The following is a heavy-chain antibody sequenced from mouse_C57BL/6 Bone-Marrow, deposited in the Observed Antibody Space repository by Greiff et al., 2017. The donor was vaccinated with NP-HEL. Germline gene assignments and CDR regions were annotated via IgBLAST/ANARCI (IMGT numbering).Heavy chain of an antibody. Sequence: QVQLQQPGAELVKPGASVKMSCKASGYTFTSYWITWVKQRPGQGLEWIVALSPCRFIPPSPSPFPFPSTLPFYTSSSTAYMQLSSLTSEDSAVYYCASRNSNYNYAMDYWGQGTSVTVSS. V-gene: IGHV1-55*01. D-gene: IGHD2-5*01. J-gene: IGHJ4*01. CDR2: LSPCRFIP. CDR1: GYTFTSYW. CDR3: ASRNSNYNYAMDY.